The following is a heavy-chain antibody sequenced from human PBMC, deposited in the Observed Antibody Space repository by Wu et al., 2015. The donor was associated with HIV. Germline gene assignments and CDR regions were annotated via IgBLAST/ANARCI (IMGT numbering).Heavy chain of an antibody. Sequence: QDQLVQSGDEVRKPGASVKVSCKASGYTFITYAISWVRQVPGQGLEWMGWINPNSGGTNYAQKFQGRVTMTRDTSISTAYMELSRLRSDDTAVYYCARGPLMITFGGVILLDYWGQGTLVTVSS. D-gene: IGHD3-16*02. CDR1: GYTFITYA. J-gene: IGHJ4*02. CDR2: INPNSGGT. V-gene: IGHV1-2*02. CDR3: ARGPLMITFGGVILLDY.